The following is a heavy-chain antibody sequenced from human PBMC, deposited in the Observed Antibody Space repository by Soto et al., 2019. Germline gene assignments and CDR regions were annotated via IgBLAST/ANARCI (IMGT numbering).Heavy chain of an antibody. CDR3: AGVAKVVAAKSKALFPWFDP. Sequence: ASVKVSCKASGYTFTGYYMHWVRQAPGQGLEWMGWINPNSGGTNYAQRFQGWVTMTRDTSISTAYMELSSLRSEDTAVYYCAGVAKVVAAKSKALFPWFDPWGQGTLVTVSS. CDR1: GYTFTGYY. V-gene: IGHV1-2*04. CDR2: INPNSGGT. D-gene: IGHD2-15*01. J-gene: IGHJ5*02.